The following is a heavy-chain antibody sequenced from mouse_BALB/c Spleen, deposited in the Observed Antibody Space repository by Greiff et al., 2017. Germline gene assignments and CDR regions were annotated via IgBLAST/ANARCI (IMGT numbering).Heavy chain of an antibody. Sequence: VQLKESGPSLVKPSQTLSLTCSVTGDSITRGYWNWIRKFPGNKLEYMGYISYSGSTYYNPSLKSRISITRDTSKNQYYLQLNSVTTEDTATYYCARYGRGGFDYWGQGTTLTVSS. J-gene: IGHJ2*01. CDR3: ARYGRGGFDY. V-gene: IGHV3-8*02. D-gene: IGHD1-1*01. CDR1: GDSITRGY. CDR2: ISYSGST.